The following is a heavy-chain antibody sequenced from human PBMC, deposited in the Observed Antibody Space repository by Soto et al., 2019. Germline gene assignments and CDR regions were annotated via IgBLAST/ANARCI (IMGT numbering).Heavy chain of an antibody. V-gene: IGHV1-18*01. CDR3: ASGWFGEFVYYFDY. CDR2: ISVYNGKK. Sequence: ASVKVSCKASGYTFTSYGISWVRQAPGQGLEWMGWISVYNGKKNNAQKHKSRVTMTTDTSTSTAYKEMRSLRSDDTAVYYCASGWFGEFVYYFDYWGQGTTVTVSS. J-gene: IGHJ4*02. CDR1: GYTFTSYG. D-gene: IGHD3-10*01.